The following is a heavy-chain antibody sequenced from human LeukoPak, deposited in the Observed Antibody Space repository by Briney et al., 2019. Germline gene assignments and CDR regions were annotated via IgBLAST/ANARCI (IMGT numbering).Heavy chain of an antibody. D-gene: IGHD6-19*01. Sequence: GGSLRLSCAASGFSFSSYWMSWVRQAPGKGLEWVANIQHDGTEQYYVDSVKGRFTISRDNTKKSLFLQINSLRAEHTAVYYCATPARGGSALPWGQGTLVTVSS. CDR1: GFSFSSYW. CDR2: IQHDGTEQ. V-gene: IGHV3-7*01. CDR3: ATPARGGSALP. J-gene: IGHJ5*02.